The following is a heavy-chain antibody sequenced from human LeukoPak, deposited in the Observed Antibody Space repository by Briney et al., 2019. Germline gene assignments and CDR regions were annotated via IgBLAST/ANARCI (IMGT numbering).Heavy chain of an antibody. CDR1: GYTFTSYA. D-gene: IGHD1-20*01. V-gene: IGHV1-18*01. J-gene: IGHJ3*02. Sequence: ASVKVSCKASGYTFTSYAMHWVRQAPGQGLEWMGWISAYNGNTNYAQRLQGRVTLTTETSTSTAYMELRSLRSDDTAVYYCARDPNNWKGFDIWGQGTLVTVSS. CDR3: ARDPNNWKGFDI. CDR2: ISAYNGNT.